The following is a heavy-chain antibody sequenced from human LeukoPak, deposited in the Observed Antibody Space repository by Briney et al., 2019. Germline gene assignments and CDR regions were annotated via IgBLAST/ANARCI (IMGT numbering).Heavy chain of an antibody. V-gene: IGHV3-74*01. CDR2: INSDGSST. Sequence: GGSLRLSCAASGFTFSSYWMHWVRQAPGKGLVWVSRINSDGSSTSYADSVKGRFTISRDNAKNTLYLQMNGLRAEDTAVYYCARAIDDFWSGSLDYWGQGTLVTVSS. J-gene: IGHJ4*02. CDR3: ARAIDDFWSGSLDY. CDR1: GFTFSSYW. D-gene: IGHD3-3*01.